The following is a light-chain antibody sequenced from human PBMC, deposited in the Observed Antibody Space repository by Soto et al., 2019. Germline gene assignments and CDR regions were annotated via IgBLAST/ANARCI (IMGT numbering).Light chain of an antibody. CDR3: QQSYSTWWT. V-gene: IGKV1-39*01. CDR1: QTISKY. CDR2: AAS. Sequence: DIQMTQSPSSLSASVGDRVTITCRAGQTISKYLNWYQQKPGKAPRLLIFAASNLQSGVPTRFSGSGSGTDFTLTISSLQPEDFATYYCQQSYSTWWTFGQGTKVEIK. J-gene: IGKJ1*01.